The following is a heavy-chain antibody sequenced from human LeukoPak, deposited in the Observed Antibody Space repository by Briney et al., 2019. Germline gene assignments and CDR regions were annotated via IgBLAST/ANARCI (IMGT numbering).Heavy chain of an antibody. CDR2: INSDGSRT. V-gene: IGHV3-74*01. D-gene: IGHD6-13*01. J-gene: IGHJ4*01. CDR1: GFTFNSYW. CDR3: ARTIAAAGTFDPY. Sequence: PGGSLRLSCAASGFTFNSYWMHWVRHAPGKGLVWVSRINSDGSRTSYADSVKGRFTISRDNAKNTLYLQMNSLRAEDTAVYYCARTIAAAGTFDPYWGQGTLVTVSS.